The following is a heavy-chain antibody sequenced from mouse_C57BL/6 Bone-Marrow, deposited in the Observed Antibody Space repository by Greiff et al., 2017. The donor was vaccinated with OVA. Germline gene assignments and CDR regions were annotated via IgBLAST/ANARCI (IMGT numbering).Heavy chain of an antibody. Sequence: VVESGAELAKPGASVKLSCKASGYTFTSYWMHWVKQRPGQGLEWIGYINPSSGYTKYNQKFKDKATLTADKSSSTAYMQLSSLTYEDTAVYYGAKYYGSSFDYWGQGTTLTVSS. D-gene: IGHD1-1*01. CDR1: GYTFTSYW. J-gene: IGHJ2*01. V-gene: IGHV1-7*01. CDR3: AKYYGSSFDY. CDR2: INPSSGYT.